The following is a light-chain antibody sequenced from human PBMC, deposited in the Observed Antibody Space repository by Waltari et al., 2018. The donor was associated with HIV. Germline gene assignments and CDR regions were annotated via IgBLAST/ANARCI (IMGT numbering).Light chain of an antibody. Sequence: DIQMTQSPSFVSASVGDRITITSRASQDIGSWLAWYQQKSGKAPSLLIYATSSFPSGVPARFSGGGSGTEFTLTISSLQPEDVAVYYCQQGHSFPPTFGGGTKVEIK. J-gene: IGKJ4*01. CDR3: QQGHSFPPT. CDR1: QDIGSW. V-gene: IGKV1-12*01. CDR2: ATS.